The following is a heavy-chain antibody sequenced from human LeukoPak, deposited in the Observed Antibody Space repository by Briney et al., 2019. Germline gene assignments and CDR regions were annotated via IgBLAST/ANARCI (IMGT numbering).Heavy chain of an antibody. Sequence: SETLSLTCTGSGGSISSYYWSWIRQPPGKGLEWIGTIYYSGSTYYNPSLKSRVTISVDTSKNQFSLKLSSVTASDTAVYYCARRFAPSRNDAFDIWGQGTMVTVSS. V-gene: IGHV4-39*01. CDR2: IYYSGST. CDR1: GGSISSYY. J-gene: IGHJ3*02. CDR3: ARRFAPSRNDAFDI. D-gene: IGHD3-10*01.